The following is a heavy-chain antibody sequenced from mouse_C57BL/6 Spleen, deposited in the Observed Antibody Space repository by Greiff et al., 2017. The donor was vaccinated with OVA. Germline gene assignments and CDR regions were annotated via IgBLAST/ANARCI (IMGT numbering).Heavy chain of an antibody. CDR1: GYTFTNYW. D-gene: IGHD2-1*01. J-gene: IGHJ4*01. CDR2: IYPGGGYT. CDR3: ARSRDLLEYAMDY. V-gene: IGHV1-63*01. Sequence: VQLQESGAELVRPGTSVKMSCKASGYTFTNYWIGWAKQRPGHGLEWIGDIYPGGGYTNYNEKFKGKATLTADKSSSTAYMQFSSLTSEDSAIYYCARSRDLLEYAMDYWGQGTSVTVSS.